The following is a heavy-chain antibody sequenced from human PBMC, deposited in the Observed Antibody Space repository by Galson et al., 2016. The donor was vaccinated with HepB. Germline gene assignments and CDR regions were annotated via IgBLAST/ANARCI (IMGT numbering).Heavy chain of an antibody. V-gene: IGHV3-7*04. CDR3: ARALQYTLDD. CDR1: GLTFSRFS. CDR2: ITQDGREK. D-gene: IGHD1-1*01. J-gene: IGHJ4*02. Sequence: SLRLSCAASGLTFSRFSMTWVRQAPGNGLEWVAYITQDGREKHYLDSVRGRFTISRDNSKNALYLQMNTLRAEDTAVYFCARALQYTLDDWGQGTLVTVSS.